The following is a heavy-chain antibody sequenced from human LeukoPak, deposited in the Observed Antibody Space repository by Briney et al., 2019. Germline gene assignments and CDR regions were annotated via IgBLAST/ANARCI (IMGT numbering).Heavy chain of an antibody. V-gene: IGHV3-30*02. CDR1: GFTFSSYG. J-gene: IGHJ3*02. CDR2: IQYDGSNK. D-gene: IGHD2-2*03. Sequence: GGSLRLSCAASGFTFSSYGMHWVRQAPGKGLEWVAFIQYDGSNKYYVDSVKGRFTISRDNSKNTLYLQMNSLRAEDTAVYYCARDGYCSSTSCPRGGASDAFDIWGQGTMVTVSS. CDR3: ARDGYCSSTSCPRGGASDAFDI.